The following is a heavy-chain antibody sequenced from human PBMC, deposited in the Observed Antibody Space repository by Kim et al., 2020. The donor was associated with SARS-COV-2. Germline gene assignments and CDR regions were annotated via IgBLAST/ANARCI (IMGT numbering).Heavy chain of an antibody. D-gene: IGHD5-18*01. J-gene: IGHJ6*02. V-gene: IGHV4-34*01. CDR3: ARVKTNRLWSHHYGMDV. CDR1: GGSFSGYY. CDR2: INHSGST. Sequence: SETLSLTCAVYGGSFSGYYWSWIRQPPGKGLEWIGEINHSGSTNYNPSLKSRVTISVDTSKNQFSLKLSSVTAADTAVYYCARVKTNRLWSHHYGMDVWGQGTTVTVSS.